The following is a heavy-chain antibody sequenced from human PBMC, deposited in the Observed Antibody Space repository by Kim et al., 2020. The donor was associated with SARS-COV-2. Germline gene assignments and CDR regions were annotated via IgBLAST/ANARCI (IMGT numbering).Heavy chain of an antibody. CDR2: IYYSGST. J-gene: IGHJ4*02. CDR3: ARSSSTSRYGAPWYFDY. D-gene: IGHD2-2*01. Sequence: SETLSLTCTVSGGSISSYYWSWIRQPPGKVLEWIGYIYYSGSTNYNPSLKSRVTISVDTSKNQFSLKLSSVTAADTAVYYCARSSSTSRYGAPWYFDYWGQGTLVTVSS. CDR1: GGSISSYY. V-gene: IGHV4-59*01.